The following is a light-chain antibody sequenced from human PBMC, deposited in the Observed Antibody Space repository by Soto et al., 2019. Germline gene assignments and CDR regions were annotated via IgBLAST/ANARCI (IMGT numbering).Light chain of an antibody. CDR3: GSYTTGSTQV. J-gene: IGLJ3*02. CDR2: EVS. Sequence: QSALTQPASVSGSPGQSITISCTGTSSDIGTYNYVSWYQQHPGKVPKLMIYEVSNRPSGVSNRFSGSKSGNTASLAISGLQAEDEADYYCGSYTTGSTQVFGGGTKVTVL. CDR1: SSDIGTYNY. V-gene: IGLV2-14*01.